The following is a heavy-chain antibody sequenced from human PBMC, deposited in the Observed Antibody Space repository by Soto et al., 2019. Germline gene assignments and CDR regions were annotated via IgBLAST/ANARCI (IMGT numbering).Heavy chain of an antibody. CDR1: GFTFSNYA. J-gene: IGHJ4*02. Sequence: QVQLVESGGGVVQPGRSLRLSCAASGFTFSNYAVHWVRQAPGKGLQWVAVISYDGTDKFYADSVKGRFAISRDNSRSTRYQQMNSLRAEDTAVYYCAGDVDPAMIGDSWGQGTLVTVSS. CDR3: AGDVDPAMIGDS. V-gene: IGHV3-30*09. D-gene: IGHD5-18*01. CDR2: ISYDGTDK.